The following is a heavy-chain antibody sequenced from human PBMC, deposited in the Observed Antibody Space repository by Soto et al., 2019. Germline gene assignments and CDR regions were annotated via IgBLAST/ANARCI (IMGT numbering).Heavy chain of an antibody. J-gene: IGHJ6*02. CDR3: AREVAAAGHWVFYGMDV. CDR2: INHSGST. D-gene: IGHD6-13*01. CDR1: RRSFVGYY. V-gene: IGHV4-34*01. Sequence: PSETLSLTCAVYRRSFVGYYWSWIGHPPGKGLEWIGEINHSGSTNYNPSLKSRVTISVDTSKNQFSLKLSSVTAADTAVYYCAREVAAAGHWVFYGMDVWGQGTTVS.